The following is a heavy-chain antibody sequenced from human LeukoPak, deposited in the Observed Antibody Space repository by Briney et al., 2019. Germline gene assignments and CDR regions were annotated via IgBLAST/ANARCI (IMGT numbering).Heavy chain of an antibody. D-gene: IGHD3-10*01. V-gene: IGHV1-2*02. CDR2: INPNSGGT. Sequence: ASVKVSCKASGYTFAGYYMHWVRQAPGQGLEWMGWINPNSGGTNYAQKFQGRVTMTRDTSISTAYMELSRLRSDDTAVYYCASYYYGSGSYHRFDYWGQGTLVTVSS. J-gene: IGHJ4*02. CDR3: ASYYYGSGSYHRFDY. CDR1: GYTFAGYY.